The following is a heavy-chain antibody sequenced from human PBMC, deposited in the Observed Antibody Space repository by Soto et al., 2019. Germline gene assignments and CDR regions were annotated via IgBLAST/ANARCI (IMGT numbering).Heavy chain of an antibody. CDR1: GGAIISYY. J-gene: IGHJ6*02. CDR2: IYYSGST. Sequence: SETLSLTCTVSGGAIISYYCIFSRHPPGKGLEWIGYIYYSGSTNYNPSLKSRVTMSVDTSKNQFSLKLSSVTAADTAVYYCARLRYYYYGMDVWGQGTTVTVSS. CDR3: ARLRYYYYGMDV. V-gene: IGHV4-59*01.